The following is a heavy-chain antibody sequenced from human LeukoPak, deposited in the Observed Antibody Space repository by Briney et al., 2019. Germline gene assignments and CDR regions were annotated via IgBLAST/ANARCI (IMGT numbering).Heavy chain of an antibody. CDR1: GGSISSGGYY. CDR2: IYYSGST. D-gene: IGHD4-17*01. J-gene: IGHJ6*02. V-gene: IGHV4-31*03. Sequence: PSETLSLTCTVSGGSISSGGYYWSWIRQHPGKGLEWIGYIYYSGSTYYNPSLKSRVTISVDTSKNQFSLKLSSVTAADTAVYYCARGGLRSYYYGMDVWGQGTTVTVS. CDR3: ARGGLRSYYYGMDV.